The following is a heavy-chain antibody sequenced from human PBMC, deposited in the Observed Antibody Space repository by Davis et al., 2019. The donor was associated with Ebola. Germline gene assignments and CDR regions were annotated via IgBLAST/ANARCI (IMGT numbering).Heavy chain of an antibody. V-gene: IGHV3-23*01. CDR3: AKARGDFRYSY. CDR1: GFTFSSYA. D-gene: IGHD3-3*01. CDR2: ISGSGGST. Sequence: GESLKISCAASGFTFSSYAMSWVRQAPGKGLEWVSAISGSGGSTYYADSVKGRFTISRDNSKNTLYLQMNSLRAEDTAVYYCAKARGDFRYSYWGQGTLVTVSS. J-gene: IGHJ4*02.